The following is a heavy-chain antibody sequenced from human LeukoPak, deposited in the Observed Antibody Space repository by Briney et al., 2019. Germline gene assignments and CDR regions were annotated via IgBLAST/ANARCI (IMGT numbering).Heavy chain of an antibody. V-gene: IGHV3-23*01. CDR2: IGASGGST. Sequence: GGSLRLSCATSGFTFSSYAMSWVRQAPGKGLEWVSGIGASGGSTYYADSVKGRFTISRDNSKNTLYLQMNSLRTEDTAVYYCAGPRNSMQIHIPHDFQHWGQGTLVTVSS. CDR3: AGPRNSMQIHIPHDFQH. D-gene: IGHD5-18*01. CDR1: GFTFSSYA. J-gene: IGHJ1*01.